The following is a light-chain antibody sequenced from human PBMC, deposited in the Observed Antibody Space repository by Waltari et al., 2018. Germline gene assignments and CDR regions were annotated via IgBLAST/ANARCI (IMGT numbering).Light chain of an antibody. CDR2: KVS. Sequence: DVVMTQSPLSLPVTLGQPASTSCKSSQSLVHSDGNTYLQWFQQRPGQSPRRLIYKVSYRDSGVPDRFSGSGSGTDFTLKISRVEAEDVGVYYCMQGTHWPYTFGQGTKLDIK. V-gene: IGKV2-30*02. J-gene: IGKJ2*01. CDR1: QSLVHSDGNTY. CDR3: MQGTHWPYT.